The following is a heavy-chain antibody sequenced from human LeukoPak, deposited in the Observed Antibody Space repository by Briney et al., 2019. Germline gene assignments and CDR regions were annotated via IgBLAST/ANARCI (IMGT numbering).Heavy chain of an antibody. CDR3: GWNKPERITMVRGVWGGNY. V-gene: IGHV3-23*01. Sequence: GGSLRLSCAASGFTFSSYAMSWARQAPGKGLEWVSVSSGSGGSTDYADSVKGRFTISRDNSKNTQYLQMNSLRAEDTAVDYCGWNKPERITMVRGVWGGNYWGQGTLVTVSS. J-gene: IGHJ4*02. CDR2: SSGSGGST. D-gene: IGHD3-10*01. CDR1: GFTFSSYA.